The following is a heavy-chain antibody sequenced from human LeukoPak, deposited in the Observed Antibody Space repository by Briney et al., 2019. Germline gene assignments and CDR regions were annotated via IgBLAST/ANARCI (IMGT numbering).Heavy chain of an antibody. J-gene: IGHJ4*02. CDR3: ARMSRFYYYDSSGYFDY. CDR1: GYSFTSYW. D-gene: IGHD3-22*01. CDR2: IYPGDSDT. Sequence: GESLKISCKGSGYSFTSYWIGWVRQMPGKGLEWMGIIYPGDSDTRYSPSFQGQVTISADKSISTAYLQWSSLKASDTAVYYCARMSRFYYYDSSGYFDYWGQGTLVTVSS. V-gene: IGHV5-51*01.